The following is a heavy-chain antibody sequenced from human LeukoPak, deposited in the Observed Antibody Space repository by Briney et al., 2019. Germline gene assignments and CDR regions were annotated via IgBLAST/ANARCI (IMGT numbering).Heavy chain of an antibody. J-gene: IGHJ5*02. CDR2: IIPIFGTA. CDR1: GCTFSSYA. D-gene: IGHD6-6*01. V-gene: IGHV1-69*13. Sequence: ASVKVSCKASGCTFSSYAISWVRQAPGQGLEWMGGIIPIFGTANYAQKFQGRVTITADESTSTAYMELSSLRSEDTAVYYCARDFGAARPKGDWFDPWGQGTLVTVSS. CDR3: ARDFGAARPKGDWFDP.